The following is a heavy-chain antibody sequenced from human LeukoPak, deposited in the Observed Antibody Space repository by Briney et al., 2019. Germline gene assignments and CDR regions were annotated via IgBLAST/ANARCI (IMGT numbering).Heavy chain of an antibody. V-gene: IGHV3-30*11. CDR3: AREPYYYGSGSVDY. CDR1: GFTFSSYA. D-gene: IGHD3-10*01. CDR2: ISYDGSNR. Sequence: GGSLRLSCAASGFTFSSYAMHWVRQAPGKGLEWVAVISYDGSNRYYADSVKGRFTISRDNPKNTLYLQMNSLRAEDTAVYYCAREPYYYGSGSVDYWGQGTLVTVSS. J-gene: IGHJ4*02.